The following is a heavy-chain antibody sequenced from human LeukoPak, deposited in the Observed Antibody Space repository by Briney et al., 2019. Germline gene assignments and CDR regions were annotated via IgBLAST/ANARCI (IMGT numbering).Heavy chain of an antibody. CDR1: GGSISSGSYY. CDR3: AKRSPDYYDSSGTLDY. D-gene: IGHD3-22*01. V-gene: IGHV4-39*07. Sequence: PSETLSLTCTVSGGSISSGSYYWGWIRQPPGKGLEWIGNIYYSGSTYYNPSLKSRVTISVDTSKNQFSLKLSSVTAADTAVYYCAKRSPDYYDSSGTLDYWGQGTLVTVSS. J-gene: IGHJ4*02. CDR2: IYYSGST.